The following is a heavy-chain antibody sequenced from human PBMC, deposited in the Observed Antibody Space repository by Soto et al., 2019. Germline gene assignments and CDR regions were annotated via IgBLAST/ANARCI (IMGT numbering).Heavy chain of an antibody. Sequence: PGGSLRLSCAASGFTFSSYAMHWVRQAPGKGLEWVAVISYDGSNKYYADSVKGRFTISRDNSKNTLYLQMNSLRAEDTAVYYCARDHHCSGGSCYSVDYYYGMDVWGQGTTVTVSS. CDR3: ARDHHCSGGSCYSVDYYYGMDV. V-gene: IGHV3-30-3*01. CDR2: ISYDGSNK. J-gene: IGHJ6*02. CDR1: GFTFSSYA. D-gene: IGHD2-15*01.